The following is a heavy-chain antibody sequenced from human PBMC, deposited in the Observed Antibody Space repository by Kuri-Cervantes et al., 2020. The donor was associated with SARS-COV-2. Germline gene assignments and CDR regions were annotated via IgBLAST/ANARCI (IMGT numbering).Heavy chain of an antibody. J-gene: IGHJ6*03. CDR1: GFTFDDYA. V-gene: IGHV3-20*04. Sequence: GESLKISCAASGFTFDDYAMSWVRQAPGKGLEWVSGMSGGGYSHYAGSVKGRFTISRDNAKSSLYLEMSSLRAEDTAMYYCARDLGTFSSGWFYMDVWGKGTTVTVSS. CDR2: MSGGGYS. CDR3: ARDLGTFSSGWFYMDV. D-gene: IGHD6-19*01.